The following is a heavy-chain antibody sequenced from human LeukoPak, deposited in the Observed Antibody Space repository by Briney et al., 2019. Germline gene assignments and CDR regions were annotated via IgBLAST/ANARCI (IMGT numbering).Heavy chain of an antibody. V-gene: IGHV3-30*18. J-gene: IGHJ4*02. D-gene: IGHD2-21*01. CDR3: AKGYCGGDCPFDY. CDR1: GFTFSSYA. CDR2: ISYDGRNN. Sequence: GGSLRLSCAASGFTFSSYAMHWVRQAPGKGLEWVALISYDGRNNYYADSVKGRFTISRDNFKNTLYLLMNSLRAEDTAVYYCAKGYCGGDCPFDYWGQGTLVTVSS.